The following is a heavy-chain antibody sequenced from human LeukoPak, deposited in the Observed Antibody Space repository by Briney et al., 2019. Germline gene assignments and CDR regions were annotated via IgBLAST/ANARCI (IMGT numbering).Heavy chain of an antibody. Sequence: SVKVSCKASGGTFSSYAISWVRQAPGQGLEWMGGIIPIFGTANYAQKFQGRVTITADESTSTAYMELSSLRSEDTAVYYCRLPGLFGERDYWGQGTLVTVSS. J-gene: IGHJ4*02. CDR1: GGTFSSYA. CDR2: IIPIFGTA. D-gene: IGHD3-10*01. V-gene: IGHV1-69*13. CDR3: RLPGLFGERDY.